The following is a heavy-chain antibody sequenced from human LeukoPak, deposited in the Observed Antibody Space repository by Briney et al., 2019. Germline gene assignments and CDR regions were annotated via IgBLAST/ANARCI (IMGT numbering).Heavy chain of an antibody. J-gene: IGHJ5*02. CDR2: IYYSGST. D-gene: IGHD3-9*01. V-gene: IGHV4-39*01. CDR1: GGSISSSSYY. Sequence: SETLSLTCPVSGGSISSSSYYWGWIRQPPGKGLEWIGSIYYSGSTYYNPSLKSRVTISVDTSKNQFSLKLSSVTAADTAVYYCARHSNILTGYYHWGQGTLVTVSS. CDR3: ARHSNILTGYYH.